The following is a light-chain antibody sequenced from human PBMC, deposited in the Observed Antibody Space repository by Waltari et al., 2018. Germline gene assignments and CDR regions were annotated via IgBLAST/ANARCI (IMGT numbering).Light chain of an antibody. V-gene: IGLV2-23*02. CDR1: SSDIGSYNV. J-gene: IGLJ2*01. Sequence: QSALTQPASVSGSPGQSITIPCTGSSSDIGSYNVVSWYQHHPGKAPKLVIYEVINRPSGVSNRFSGSKSGNTASLTISGLQAEDEADYYCCSYAGSVVFGGGTKLTVL. CDR2: EVI. CDR3: CSYAGSVV.